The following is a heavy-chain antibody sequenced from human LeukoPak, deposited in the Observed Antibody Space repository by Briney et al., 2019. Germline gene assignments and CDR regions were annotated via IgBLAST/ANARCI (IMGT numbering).Heavy chain of an antibody. V-gene: IGHV1-2*06. J-gene: IGHJ4*02. CDR2: INPNSGGT. CDR1: GYTFTGYY. D-gene: IGHD4-17*01. Sequence: ASVKVSSKASGYTFTGYYMHWVRQAPGQGLEWMGRINPNSGGTNYAQKFQGRVTMTRDTSISTAYMELSRLRSDDTAVYYCARKGLAPGDYLLDYWDQGTLVTVSS. CDR3: ARKGLAPGDYLLDY.